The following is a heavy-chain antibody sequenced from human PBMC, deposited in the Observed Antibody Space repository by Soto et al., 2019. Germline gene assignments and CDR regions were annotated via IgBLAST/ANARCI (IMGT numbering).Heavy chain of an antibody. CDR2: IGESGTPT. Sequence: GGSLRLSCAASGFTFSSYAMKWVRQAPGKGLEWVSLIGESGTPTYYADSVKGRFTISRDNSGNTLFLEMYSLRAEDTAVYYYASYISGVHYYVMDVWGRGSTVTGSS. V-gene: IGHV3-23*01. CDR1: GFTFSSYA. J-gene: IGHJ6*02. CDR3: ASYISGVHYYVMDV. D-gene: IGHD2-21*01.